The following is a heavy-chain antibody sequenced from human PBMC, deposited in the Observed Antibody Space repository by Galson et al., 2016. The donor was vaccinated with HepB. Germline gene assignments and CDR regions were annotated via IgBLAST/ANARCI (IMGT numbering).Heavy chain of an antibody. CDR3: ARGGREGYNPFDY. J-gene: IGHJ4*02. CDR1: GFTFSSYV. CDR2: ISYDGSNR. D-gene: IGHD5-18*01. V-gene: IGHV3-30-3*01. Sequence: SLRLSCAASGFTFSSYVLHWVRQAPGKGLEWVAVISYDGSNRYYADSVKGRFSISRDNSKNTLYLQMNSLRVEDTAVYYCARGGREGYNPFDYWGQGTLVTVSS.